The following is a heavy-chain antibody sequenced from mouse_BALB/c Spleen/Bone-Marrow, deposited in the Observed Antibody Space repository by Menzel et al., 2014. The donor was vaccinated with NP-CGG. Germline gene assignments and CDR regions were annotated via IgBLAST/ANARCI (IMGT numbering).Heavy chain of an antibody. Sequence: QVQLKESGAELVKPGASVKLSCKASGYTFTSYWMHWVKQRPGQGLEWIGEIDPSDSYTNYNQKFKGKATLTVDKSSSTAYMQLSSLTSEDSAVYYCARRRKIYYDYDEGAMDYWGQGTSVTVSS. D-gene: IGHD2-4*01. CDR2: IDPSDSYT. V-gene: IGHV1-69*02. J-gene: IGHJ4*01. CDR1: GYTFTSYW. CDR3: ARRRKIYYDYDEGAMDY.